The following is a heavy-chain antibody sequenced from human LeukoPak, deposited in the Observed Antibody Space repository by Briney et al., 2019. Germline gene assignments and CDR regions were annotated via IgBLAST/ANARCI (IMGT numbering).Heavy chain of an antibody. CDR2: ISAYNGNT. J-gene: IGHJ4*02. V-gene: IGHV1-18*01. CDR1: GYTFTSYG. D-gene: IGHD2-15*01. Sequence: ASVKVSCKASGYTFTSYGISWVRQAPGHGLEWMGWISAYNGNTNYAQKLQGRVTMTTDTSTSTAYMELRSLRSDDTAVYYCARDWGGYCSGGSCYIFDYWGQGTLVTVSS. CDR3: ARDWGGYCSGGSCYIFDY.